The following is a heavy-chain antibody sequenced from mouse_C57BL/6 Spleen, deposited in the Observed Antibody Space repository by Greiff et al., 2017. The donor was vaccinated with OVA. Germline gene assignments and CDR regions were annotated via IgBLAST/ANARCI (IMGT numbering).Heavy chain of an antibody. J-gene: IGHJ3*01. CDR2: ILPGSGST. Sequence: QVQLQQSGAELMKPGASVKLSCKATGYTFTGYWIEWVKQRPGHGLEWIGEILPGSGSTNYNEKFKGKATLTADTSSNTAYMQLSSLTTEDSAIYYCAREGDYDGRPWFAYWGQGTLVTVSA. CDR1: GYTFTGYW. D-gene: IGHD2-4*01. V-gene: IGHV1-9*01. CDR3: AREGDYDGRPWFAY.